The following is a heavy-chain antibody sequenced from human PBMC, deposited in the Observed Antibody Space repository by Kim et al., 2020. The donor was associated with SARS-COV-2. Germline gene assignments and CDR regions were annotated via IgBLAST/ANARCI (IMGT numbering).Heavy chain of an antibody. CDR3: ARQDTTDAFDI. J-gene: IGHJ3*02. V-gene: IGHV4-59*08. CDR2: IYYSGST. CDR1: GGSISSYY. D-gene: IGHD1-26*01. Sequence: SETLSLTCTVSGGSISSYYWSWIRQPPGKGLEWIGYIYYSGSTNYNPSLKSRVTISVDTSKNQFSLKLSSVTAADTAVYYCARQDTTDAFDIWGQGTMVTVSS.